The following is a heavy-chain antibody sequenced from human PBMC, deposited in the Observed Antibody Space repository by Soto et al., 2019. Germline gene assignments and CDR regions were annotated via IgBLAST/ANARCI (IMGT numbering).Heavy chain of an antibody. V-gene: IGHV4-59*08. CDR3: ARAGVWARFDY. J-gene: IGHJ4*01. Sequence: SETLSLTCTVSGGSISSYYWSWIRQPPGKGLEWIGYIYYSGSTNYNPSLKGRVTISVDTSKNQFSLKLSSVTAADTAVYYCARAGVWARFDYWGLGTLVTVSS. D-gene: IGHD3-16*01. CDR1: GGSISSYY. CDR2: IYYSGST.